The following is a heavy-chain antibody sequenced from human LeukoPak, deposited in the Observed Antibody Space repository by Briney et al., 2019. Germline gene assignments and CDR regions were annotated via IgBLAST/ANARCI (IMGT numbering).Heavy chain of an antibody. CDR3: ARDRARTWYFDL. J-gene: IGHJ2*01. V-gene: IGHV3-11*06. D-gene: IGHD1-26*01. CDR2: ISSSSSYT. CDR1: GFTLSDYY. Sequence: GGSLRLSCAASGFTLSDYYMSWIRQAPGKGLEWVSYISSSSSYTNYADSVKGRFTISRDNAKSSLYLQMNSLRAEDTAVYYCARDRARTWYFDLWGRGTLVAVSS.